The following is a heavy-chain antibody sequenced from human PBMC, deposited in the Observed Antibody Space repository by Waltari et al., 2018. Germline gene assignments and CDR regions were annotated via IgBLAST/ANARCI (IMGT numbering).Heavy chain of an antibody. CDR1: GGSFSGYY. D-gene: IGHD6-19*01. CDR2: INHSGST. CDR3: ARGSRIAVAGTSLDY. J-gene: IGHJ4*02. V-gene: IGHV4-34*01. Sequence: QVQLQQWGAGLLKPSETLSLTCAVYGGSFSGYYWSWIRQPPGKGLEWIGEINHSGSTNYNPSLKSRVTRSGDTSTNQFSLKLSSVTAADTAVYYCARGSRIAVAGTSLDYWGQGTLVTVSS.